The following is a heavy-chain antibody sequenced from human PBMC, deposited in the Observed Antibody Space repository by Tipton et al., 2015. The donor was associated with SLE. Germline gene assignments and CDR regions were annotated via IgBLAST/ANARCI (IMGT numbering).Heavy chain of an antibody. J-gene: IGHJ5*02. Sequence: TLSLTCTVSGGSIGSFYWSWIRQPPGKGLEWIGNIDYTANPNYSPSLKSRVTISIDTSTNHFSLKLRSVTAADTAVYYCALSLGAAAGWGWFDPWGQGTLVTVSS. CDR2: IDYTANP. CDR1: GGSIGSFY. D-gene: IGHD6-13*01. CDR3: ALSLGAAAGWGWFDP. V-gene: IGHV4-59*07.